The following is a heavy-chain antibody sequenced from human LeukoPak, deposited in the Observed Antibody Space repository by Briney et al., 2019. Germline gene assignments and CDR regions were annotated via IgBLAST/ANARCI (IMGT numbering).Heavy chain of an antibody. Sequence: PGGSLRLSCAASGFTFSSYGMHWVRQAPGKGLEWVAFIRYDGSNKYYADSVKGRFTISRDNSKNTLYLQMNSLRAEDTAVYYCEYVGATNFDHWGQGTLVTVSS. CDR1: GFTFSSYG. J-gene: IGHJ4*02. V-gene: IGHV3-30*02. D-gene: IGHD1-26*01. CDR2: IRYDGSNK. CDR3: EYVGATNFDH.